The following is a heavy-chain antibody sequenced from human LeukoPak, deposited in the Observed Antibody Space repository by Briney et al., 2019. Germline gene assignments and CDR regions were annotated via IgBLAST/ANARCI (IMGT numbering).Heavy chain of an antibody. CDR3: ARLLSSSSWYSHYYYYYMDV. CDR2: IYYSGST. Sequence: SETLSLTCTVSGGSISSYYWSWIRQPPGKGLEWIGYIYYSGSTNYNPSLKSRVTISVDTSKNQFSLKLGSVTAADTAVYYCARLLSSSSWYSHYYYYYMDVWGKGTTVTISS. V-gene: IGHV4-59*01. CDR1: GGSISSYY. D-gene: IGHD6-13*01. J-gene: IGHJ6*03.